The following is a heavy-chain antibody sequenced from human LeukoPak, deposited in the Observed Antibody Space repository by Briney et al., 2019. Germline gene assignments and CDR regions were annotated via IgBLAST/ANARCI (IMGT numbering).Heavy chain of an antibody. CDR3: ARVGSDYYGSGSYFLFDY. J-gene: IGHJ4*02. CDR2: IYTSGST. D-gene: IGHD3-10*01. V-gene: IGHV4-4*07. CDR1: GGSISSYY. Sequence: SETLSLTCTVSGGSISSYYWSWIRQPAGKGLEWIGRIYTSGSTNYNPSLKSRVTMSVGTSKNQFSLKLSSVTAADTAVYYCARVGSDYYGSGSYFLFDYWGQGTLVTVSS.